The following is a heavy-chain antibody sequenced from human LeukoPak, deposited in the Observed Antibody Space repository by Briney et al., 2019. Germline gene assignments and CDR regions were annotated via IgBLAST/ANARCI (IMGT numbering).Heavy chain of an antibody. CDR3: ARDWAGSIAAAAA. D-gene: IGHD6-13*01. J-gene: IGHJ1*01. V-gene: IGHV3-11*04. CDR2: ISSSGSTI. Sequence: TAGGSLRLSCAASGFTLSDYYMSWIRQAPGKGLEWVSYISSSGSTIYYAGSVTGRFTISRDNPKISLYLQMNSLRAEDTAVYYCARDWAGSIAAAAAWGQGTLVSVS. CDR1: GFTLSDYY.